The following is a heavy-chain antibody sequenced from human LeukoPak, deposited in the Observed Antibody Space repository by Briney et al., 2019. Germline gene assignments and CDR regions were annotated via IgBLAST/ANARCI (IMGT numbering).Heavy chain of an antibody. CDR3: ARGDWNDLFAVDY. J-gene: IGHJ4*02. Sequence: GGSLRLSCATSGFTFTTFWMHWVRQAPGKGLVWVSRINHDGSSTNYADSVKGRFTISRDNAKNTVYLQMNSLRAEDTAVYYCARGDWNDLFAVDYWGQGTLVTVSS. V-gene: IGHV3-74*01. D-gene: IGHD1-1*01. CDR2: INHDGSST. CDR1: GFTFTTFW.